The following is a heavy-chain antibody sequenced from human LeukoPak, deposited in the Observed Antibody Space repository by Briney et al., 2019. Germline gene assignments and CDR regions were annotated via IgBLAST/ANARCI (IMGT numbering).Heavy chain of an antibody. Sequence: SETLPLTCTVSGGSISSGDYYWSWIRQPPGKGLEWIGYIYYSGSTHYNPSLKSRVTISVDTSKNQFSLKLSSVTAADTAVFFCARKAAYDMDVWGQGTTVTVSS. J-gene: IGHJ6*02. D-gene: IGHD6-25*01. CDR2: IYYSGST. V-gene: IGHV4-30-4*01. CDR3: ARKAAYDMDV. CDR1: GGSISSGDYY.